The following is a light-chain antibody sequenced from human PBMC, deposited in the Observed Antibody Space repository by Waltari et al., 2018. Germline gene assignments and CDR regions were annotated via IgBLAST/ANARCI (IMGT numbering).Light chain of an antibody. J-gene: IGLJ2*01. CDR3: CSYAGRYTSVV. V-gene: IGLV2-11*01. Sequence: QSALTQPRSVSGSPGQSVAFSCTGTSSDVGGYNYVSWYQQHPAKAPKLMIFHVTKRPSGVPVRFSGSKSGSTASLTISGLQAEDEADYSCCSYAGRYTSVVFGGGTKLTVL. CDR2: HVT. CDR1: SSDVGGYNY.